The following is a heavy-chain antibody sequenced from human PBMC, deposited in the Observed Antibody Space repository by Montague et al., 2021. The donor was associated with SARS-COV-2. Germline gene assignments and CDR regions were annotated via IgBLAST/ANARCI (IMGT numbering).Heavy chain of an antibody. CDR3: AHSLLFSSLGVFDS. CDR2: IFWNDDK. D-gene: IGHD7-27*01. Sequence: PALVKPTQTLTLTCTFSGFSLISDGVGVGWIRQPPGKALEWLALIFWNDDKRYNSSLKNRLTVTKDTSKNQVVLTMTNMDPLDTGTYYCAHSLLFSSLGVFDSWGQGTLVTVAS. CDR1: GFSLISDGVG. V-gene: IGHV2-5*01. J-gene: IGHJ4*02.